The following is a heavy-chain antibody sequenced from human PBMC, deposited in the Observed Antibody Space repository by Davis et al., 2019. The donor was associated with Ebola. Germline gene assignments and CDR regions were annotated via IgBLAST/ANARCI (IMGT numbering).Heavy chain of an antibody. CDR3: AKDQFGVEWLLFGMDV. V-gene: IGHV3-30*02. D-gene: IGHD3-3*01. CDR1: GFTFSSFG. CDR2: IRYDGSNK. J-gene: IGHJ6*02. Sequence: GESLKISCAASGFTFSSFGMHWVRQTPDKGLEWVAFIRYDGSNKYYADSVKGRFTISRDNSKNTLYLQMNSLRAEDTAVYYCAKDQFGVEWLLFGMDVWGQGTTVTVSS.